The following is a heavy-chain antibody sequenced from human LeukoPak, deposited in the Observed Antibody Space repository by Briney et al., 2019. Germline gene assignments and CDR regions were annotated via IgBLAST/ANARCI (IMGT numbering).Heavy chain of an antibody. J-gene: IGHJ4*02. CDR1: GGSISNFY. V-gene: IGHV4-59*01. D-gene: IGHD3-16*01. CDR3: AREGAYTDWGPHF. Sequence: SETLSLTCTVSGGSISNFYGSWIRQPPGKGLEWIGYIFDSGSTNYNPSLKSRVTISVDTSKNQFSLKLRSVTAADTAVYYCAREGAYTDWGPHFWGQGTLVTVSS. CDR2: IFDSGST.